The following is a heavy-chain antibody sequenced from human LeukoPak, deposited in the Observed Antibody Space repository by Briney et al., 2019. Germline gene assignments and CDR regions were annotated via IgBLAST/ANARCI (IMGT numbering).Heavy chain of an antibody. CDR3: ASGYSYGRGLL. Sequence: GGSLRLSCAASGFTFSSYWMSWVRQAPGKGLEWVANIKQDGSEIYYVDSVKGRFTISRDNAKNSLYLQMNSLRAEDTAVYYCASGYSYGRGLLWGQGTLVTVSS. D-gene: IGHD5-18*01. V-gene: IGHV3-7*01. CDR1: GFTFSSYW. CDR2: IKQDGSEI. J-gene: IGHJ4*02.